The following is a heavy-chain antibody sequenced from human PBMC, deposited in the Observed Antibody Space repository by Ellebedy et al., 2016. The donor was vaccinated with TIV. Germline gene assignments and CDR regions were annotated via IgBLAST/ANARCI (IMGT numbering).Heavy chain of an antibody. D-gene: IGHD2-2*01. J-gene: IGHJ5*02. CDR1: GGSFSGYY. Sequence: SETLSLTXAVYGGSFSGYYWSWIRQPPGKGLEWIGEINHSGSTNYNPSLKSRVTISVDTSKNQFSLKLSSVTAADTAVYYCARKYQLLQLGWFNPWGQGTLVTVSS. CDR3: ARKYQLLQLGWFNP. CDR2: INHSGST. V-gene: IGHV4-34*01.